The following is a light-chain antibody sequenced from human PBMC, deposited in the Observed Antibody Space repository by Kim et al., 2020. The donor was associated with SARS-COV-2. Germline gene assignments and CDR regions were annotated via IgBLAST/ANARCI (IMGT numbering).Light chain of an antibody. Sequence: SYELTQPPSVSVSPGQTASITCSGEKLGDKYACWYQQKPGQSPVLVIYQDSKRPSGIPERFSGSNSGNTATLTISGTRAMDEADYYCQAWDSSTVV. CDR2: QDS. J-gene: IGLJ2*01. V-gene: IGLV3-1*01. CDR1: KLGDKY. CDR3: QAWDSSTVV.